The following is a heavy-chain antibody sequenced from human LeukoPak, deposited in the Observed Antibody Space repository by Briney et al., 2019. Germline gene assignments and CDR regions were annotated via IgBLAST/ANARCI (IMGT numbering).Heavy chain of an antibody. J-gene: IGHJ5*02. CDR3: TTITRGRWFDP. CDR2: IKSKTDGGTT. Sequence: GGSLRLSCAASGFTFSSYWMSWVRQAPGKGLEWVGRIKSKTDGGTTDYAAPVKGRFTISRDDSKNTLYLQMNSLKTEDTAVYYCTTITRGRWFDPWGQGTLVTVSS. D-gene: IGHD3-10*01. CDR1: GFTFSSYW. V-gene: IGHV3-15*01.